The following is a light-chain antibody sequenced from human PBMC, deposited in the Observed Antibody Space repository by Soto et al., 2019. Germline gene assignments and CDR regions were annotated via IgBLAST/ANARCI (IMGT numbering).Light chain of an antibody. CDR2: DAS. CDR3: QQYSSRSST. CDR1: QSLSTW. Sequence: DIQMTQSPSTLSASVGDRVTITCRASQSLSTWLAWYQQKPGKAPKVLIYDASSLASGVPSRFSGSGSGTEFTLTISSLQPEDFATYYCQQYSSRSSTFGQGTKVDSK. J-gene: IGKJ1*01. V-gene: IGKV1-5*01.